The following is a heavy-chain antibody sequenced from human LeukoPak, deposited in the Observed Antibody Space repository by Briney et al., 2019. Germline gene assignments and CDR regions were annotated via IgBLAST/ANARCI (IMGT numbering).Heavy chain of an antibody. CDR2: INAGNGNT. D-gene: IGHD6-19*01. J-gene: IGHJ5*02. Sequence: ASVKVSCKASGYTFTNYAMHWVRQAPGQRLEWMGWINAGNGNTKYSQKFQGRVTITRDTSASTAYMELSSLRSEDTAVYYCAGEGRYSSGWSHQITYNWFDPWGQGTLVTVSS. CDR3: AGEGRYSSGWSHQITYNWFDP. CDR1: GYTFTNYA. V-gene: IGHV1-3*01.